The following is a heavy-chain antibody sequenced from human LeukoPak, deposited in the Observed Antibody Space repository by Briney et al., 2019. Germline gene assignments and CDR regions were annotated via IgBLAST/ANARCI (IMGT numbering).Heavy chain of an antibody. Sequence: GSLRLSCAASGFTFSSYAMHWVRQPPGKGLEWIGEIYHSGSTNYNPSLKSRVTISVDKSKNQFSLKLSSVTAANTAVYYCARVSPLVVVAAYYFDYWGQGTLVTVSS. CDR2: IYHSGST. V-gene: IGHV4-4*02. CDR3: ARVSPLVVVAAYYFDY. D-gene: IGHD2-15*01. CDR1: GFTFSSYA. J-gene: IGHJ4*02.